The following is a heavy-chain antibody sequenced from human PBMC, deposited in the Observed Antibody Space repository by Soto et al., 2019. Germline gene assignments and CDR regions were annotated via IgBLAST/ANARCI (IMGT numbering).Heavy chain of an antibody. J-gene: IGHJ4*02. CDR1: GFTFTRSA. D-gene: IGHD5-12*01. CDR2: IVVGSGNT. CDR3: AAGPVAGGYSLDY. V-gene: IGHV1-58*01. Sequence: QMQLVQSGPEVKKPGTSVKVSCKASGFTFTRSAVHWVRQARGQRLEWIGWIVVGSGNTNYAQKFQERVTITRDMSTSTAYMELSSLRSEDTPVYYCAAGPVAGGYSLDYWGQGTLVTVSS.